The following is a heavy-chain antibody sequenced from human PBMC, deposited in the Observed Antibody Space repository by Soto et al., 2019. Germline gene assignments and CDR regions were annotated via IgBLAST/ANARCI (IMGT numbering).Heavy chain of an antibody. J-gene: IGHJ5*02. CDR1: GYTFTRNG. CDR2: ISAYNGDT. V-gene: IGHV1-18*01. Sequence: QVQLVQSGAEVKKPGASVKVSCKTSGYTFTRNGISWVRQAPGQGLEWMGWISAYNGDTNYAQKFQGRVIMTTDTSTSTAYMELRSLRSDDTAVYYCAGDPGFGVVIIPGWFAPWGQGTLVTVSS. D-gene: IGHD3-3*01. CDR3: AGDPGFGVVIIPGWFAP.